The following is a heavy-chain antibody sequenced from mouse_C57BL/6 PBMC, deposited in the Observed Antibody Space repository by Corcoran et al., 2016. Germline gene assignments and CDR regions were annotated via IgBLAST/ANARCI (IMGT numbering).Heavy chain of an antibody. CDR3: ARPHSNLNQAWFAY. J-gene: IGHJ3*01. CDR2: INPNNGGT. V-gene: IGHV1-26*01. D-gene: IGHD2-5*01. CDR1: GYTFTDYY. Sequence: EVQLQQSGPELVKPVASLTISCKASGYTFTDYYMNWVKQSHGKSLEWIGDINPNNGGTSYNQKFKGKATLTVDKSSSTAYMELRSLTSEDSAVYYCARPHSNLNQAWFAYWGQGTLVTVSA.